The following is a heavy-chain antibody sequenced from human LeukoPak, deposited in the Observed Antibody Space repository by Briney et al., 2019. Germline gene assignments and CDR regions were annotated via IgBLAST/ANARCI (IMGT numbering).Heavy chain of an antibody. CDR2: IYHSGST. CDR3: ARADPNESTYFDY. J-gene: IGHJ4*02. D-gene: IGHD1-1*01. CDR1: GGSISSGGYS. Sequence: PSETLSLTCAVSGGSISSGGYSWSWIRQPPGKGLEWIGYIYHSGSTYYNPSLKSRVTISVDRSKNQFSLKLSSVTAADTAVYYCARADPNESTYFDYWGQGTLVTVSS. V-gene: IGHV4-30-2*01.